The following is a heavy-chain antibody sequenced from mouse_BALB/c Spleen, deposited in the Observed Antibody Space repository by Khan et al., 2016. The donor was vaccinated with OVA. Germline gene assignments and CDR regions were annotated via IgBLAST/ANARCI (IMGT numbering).Heavy chain of an antibody. CDR1: GYSITSDYA. D-gene: IGHD2-3*01. V-gene: IGHV3-2*02. CDR3: ASDGSRYNYAMDY. Sequence: EVQLQESGPGLVKPSQSLSLTCTVTGYSITSDYAWNWIRQFPGNKLEWMGYISYSGSTNYNPDLKSRISITRDTSKNQFFLQLNSVTTEDTATYYCASDGSRYNYAMDYWGQGTSVTVSS. CDR2: ISYSGST. J-gene: IGHJ4*01.